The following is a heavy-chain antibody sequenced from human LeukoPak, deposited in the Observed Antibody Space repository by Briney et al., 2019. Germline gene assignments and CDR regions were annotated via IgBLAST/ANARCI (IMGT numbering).Heavy chain of an antibody. V-gene: IGHV1-46*01. D-gene: IGHD3-16*02. J-gene: IGHJ4*02. Sequence: ASVKVSCKASGYTFTSYYMHWVRQAPGQGLEWMGIINPSGGSTSYAQKFQGRVTMTRDMSTSTVYMELSSLRSEDTAVYYCARVGVWGSYRYFRYFDYWGQGTLVTVSS. CDR2: INPSGGST. CDR3: ARVGVWGSYRYFRYFDY. CDR1: GYTFTSYY.